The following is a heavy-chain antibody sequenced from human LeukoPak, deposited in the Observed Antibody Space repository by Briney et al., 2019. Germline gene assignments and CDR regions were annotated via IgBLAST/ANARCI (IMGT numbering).Heavy chain of an antibody. V-gene: IGHV1-69*04. J-gene: IGHJ6*02. CDR3: ASFGYSYARSGMDV. CDR2: IIPILGIA. CDR1: GYTFTSYG. Sequence: SVKVSCKASGYTFTSYGISWVRQAPGQGLEWMGRIIPILGIANYAQKFQGRVTITADKSTSTAYMELSSLRSEDTAVYYCASFGYSYARSGMDVWGQGTTVTVSS. D-gene: IGHD5-18*01.